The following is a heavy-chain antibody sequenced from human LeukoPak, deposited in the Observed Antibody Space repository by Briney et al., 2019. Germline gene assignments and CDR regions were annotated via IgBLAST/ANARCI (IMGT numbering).Heavy chain of an antibody. CDR3: ARARRTTGTIPAAGYYYYMDV. CDR2: IYYSGST. V-gene: IGHV4-59*01. CDR1: GGSISSYY. Sequence: SETLSLTCTVSGGSISSYYWSWIRQPPGKGLEWIGYIYYSGSTNYNPSLKSRVTISVDTSKNQFSLKLSSVTAADTAVYYCARARRTTGTIPAAGYYYYMDVWGKGTTVTISS. J-gene: IGHJ6*03. D-gene: IGHD1-1*01.